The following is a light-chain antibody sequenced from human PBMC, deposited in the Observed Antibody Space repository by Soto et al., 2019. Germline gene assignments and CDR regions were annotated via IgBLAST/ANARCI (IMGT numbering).Light chain of an antibody. Sequence: EIVLTQSPGTLSLSPGDSATLSCRASQTIGSSYLAWYQQRPGQAPRLRIYGGANRATGVPERFSATGSETDFTLAISRLEPEDFAVYYCQQYRTPSQTFGQGTKVE. CDR3: QQYRTPSQT. V-gene: IGKV3-20*01. CDR2: GGA. CDR1: QTIGSSY. J-gene: IGKJ1*01.